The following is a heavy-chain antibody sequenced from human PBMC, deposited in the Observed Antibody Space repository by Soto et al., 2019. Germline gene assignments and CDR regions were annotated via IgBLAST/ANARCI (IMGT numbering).Heavy chain of an antibody. Sequence: QVRLEQWGAGLLKPSETLSLTCAIYGASLGGFHWTWLRQAPGKGLEWIGELIHGGSTNYNPSLKCRVSFSLDTSKNQFSLHLMSVTAADTAVYYCARSPLGYDYVRQTWREVGDSFDIWGRGTLVTVSS. CDR2: LIHGGST. CDR3: ARSPLGYDYVRQTWREVGDSFDI. CDR1: GASLGGFH. V-gene: IGHV4-34*12. D-gene: IGHD3-16*01. J-gene: IGHJ3*02.